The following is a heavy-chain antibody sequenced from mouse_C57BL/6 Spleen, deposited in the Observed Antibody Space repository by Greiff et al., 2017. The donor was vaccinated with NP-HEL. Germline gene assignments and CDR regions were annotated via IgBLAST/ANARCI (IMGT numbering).Heavy chain of an antibody. Sequence: VQLVESGAELVKPGASVKLSCKASGYTFTEYTIHWVKQRSGQGLEWIGWFYPGSGSIKYNEKFKDKATLTADKSSSTVYMELSRLTSEDSAVYFCARHEDEDYYGSSYSYWGQGTTLTVSS. D-gene: IGHD1-1*01. J-gene: IGHJ2*01. CDR3: ARHEDEDYYGSSYSY. CDR1: GYTFTEYT. V-gene: IGHV1-62-2*01. CDR2: FYPGSGSI.